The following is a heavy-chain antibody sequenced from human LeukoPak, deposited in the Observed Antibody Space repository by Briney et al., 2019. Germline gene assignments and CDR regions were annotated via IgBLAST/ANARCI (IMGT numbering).Heavy chain of an antibody. V-gene: IGHV4-59*01. CDR3: AKDGSSGSFPHYNSYHYMDV. J-gene: IGHJ6*03. Sequence: SETLSLTCTVSRASMSSFFWSWIRQPPGKGLEWIGHIHYSGTTKYNPSLTSRITLSMDTSKSQVSLRLTSVTAADTAMYYCAKDGSSGSFPHYNSYHYMDVWGKGTTVTVSS. CDR1: RASMSSFF. CDR2: IHYSGTT. D-gene: IGHD3-22*01.